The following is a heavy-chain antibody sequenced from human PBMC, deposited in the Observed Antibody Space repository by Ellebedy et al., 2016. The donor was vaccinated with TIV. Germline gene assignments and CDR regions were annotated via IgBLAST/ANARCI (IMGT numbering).Heavy chain of an antibody. D-gene: IGHD1-20*01. V-gene: IGHV3-30*18. CDR1: RPIFSSYG. CDR2: ISSHGSNK. CDR3: AKGGEDNWNYFDY. J-gene: IGHJ4*02. Sequence: PGGSLRLSCAASRPIFSSYGMHWVRQTPGKGLEWVAVISSHGSNKYYADSVKGRFTISKDKSGDTLYLQMNSLRAEDTAVYYCAKGGEDNWNYFDYWGQGTLVTVSS.